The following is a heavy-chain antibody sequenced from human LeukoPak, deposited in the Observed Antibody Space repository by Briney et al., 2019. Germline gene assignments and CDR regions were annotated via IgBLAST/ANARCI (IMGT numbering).Heavy chain of an antibody. V-gene: IGHV3-7*01. J-gene: IGHJ6*03. CDR3: GRAGPVTKDHFMDV. CDR1: GFTFTNYW. D-gene: IGHD2-2*01. CDR2: IYLDGSRA. Sequence: GGSLRLSCAVSGFTFTNYWMSWARQSPGKGLEWVASIYLDGSRAYYVDSVKGRFTISRDNAKNSLFLQMNSLSAEDTAVYYCGRAGPVTKDHFMDVWGKGTTVTVSS.